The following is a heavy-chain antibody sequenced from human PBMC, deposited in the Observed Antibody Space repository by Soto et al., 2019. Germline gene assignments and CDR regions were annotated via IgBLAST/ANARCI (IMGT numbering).Heavy chain of an antibody. CDR2: VYWNDDK. CDR3: ARGLATLPVFAFDI. D-gene: IGHD1-1*01. Sequence: SGPTLVNPTQTLTLTWTLSGISLSTSGVGLGWIRQTPGKALEWLALVYWNDDKHYSPSLKSRLTITKDTSKNQAILTMTNMDPVDTATYFCARGLATLPVFAFDIWGQGTVVTVSS. CDR1: GISLSTSGVG. J-gene: IGHJ3*02. V-gene: IGHV2-5*01.